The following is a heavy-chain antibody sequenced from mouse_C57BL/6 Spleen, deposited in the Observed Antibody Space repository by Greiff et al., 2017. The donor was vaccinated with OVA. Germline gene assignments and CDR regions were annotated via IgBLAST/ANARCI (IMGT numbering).Heavy chain of an antibody. CDR1: GYTFTSYW. J-gene: IGHJ4*01. V-gene: IGHV1-53*01. CDR3: ARGGTTVVAGDYYAMDY. Sequence: VQLQQPGTELVKPGASVKLSCKASGYTFTSYWMHWVKQRPGQGLEWIGNINPSNGGTNYNEKFKSKATLTVDKSSSTAYMQLSSLTSEDSAVYYCARGGTTVVAGDYYAMDYWGQGTSVTVSS. CDR2: INPSNGGT. D-gene: IGHD1-1*01.